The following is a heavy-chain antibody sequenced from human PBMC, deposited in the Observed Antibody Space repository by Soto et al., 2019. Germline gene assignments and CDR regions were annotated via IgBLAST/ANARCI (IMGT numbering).Heavy chain of an antibody. CDR1: GFTVSSNY. D-gene: IGHD3-3*01. J-gene: IGHJ3*02. CDR3: ARDGSIFGVVTDAFDI. Sequence: GGSLRLSCAASGFTVSSNYMSWVRQAQGKGLEWVSVIYSGGSTYYADSVKGRFTISRDNSKNTLYLQMNSLRAEDTAVYYCARDGSIFGVVTDAFDIWGQGTMVTVSS. CDR2: IYSGGST. V-gene: IGHV3-66*01.